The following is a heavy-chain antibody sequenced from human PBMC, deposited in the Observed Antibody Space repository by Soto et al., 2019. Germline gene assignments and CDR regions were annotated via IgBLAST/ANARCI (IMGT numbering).Heavy chain of an antibody. Sequence: SETLSLTCTVSGGSISSYYWSWIRQPPGKGLEWIGYIYYSGSTNYNPSLKSRVTISVDTSKNQFSLKLSSVTAADTAVYYCASYGSGSYQRGEPWGQGTLVTVS. J-gene: IGHJ5*02. CDR3: ASYGSGSYQRGEP. CDR2: IYYSGST. CDR1: GGSISSYY. D-gene: IGHD3-10*01. V-gene: IGHV4-59*01.